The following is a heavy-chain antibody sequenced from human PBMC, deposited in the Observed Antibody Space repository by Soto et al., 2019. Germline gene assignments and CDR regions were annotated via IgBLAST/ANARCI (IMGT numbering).Heavy chain of an antibody. V-gene: IGHV3-23*01. CDR2: LSGGGDST. J-gene: IGHJ4*02. CDR1: GFMFSSYA. D-gene: IGHD5-12*01. CDR3: ATGLRSVYGPFDS. Sequence: PGGSLRLSCAASGFMFSSYAMTWVRQAPGKGLEWVSALSGGGDSTYYAPSVRGRFAISRDNSKNTLYLQMNSLRAGDTAVYYCATGLRSVYGPFDSWGQGTLVTVS.